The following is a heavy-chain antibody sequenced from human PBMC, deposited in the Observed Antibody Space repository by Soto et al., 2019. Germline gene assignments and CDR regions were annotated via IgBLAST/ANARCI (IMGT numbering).Heavy chain of an antibody. J-gene: IGHJ3*01. CDR3: ARGVSNSVVSSTGPSAYDL. Sequence: QVQLVQSGAVVKKPGSSVEVSCKASGGTFNGYGISWVRQAPGQGLEWMGGTVPVFDTSKYAPRFQGRVTITADKSASTAYMELSSVRSEDTAIYFCARGVSNSVVSSTGPSAYDLWGQGTLVIVSS. CDR2: TVPVFDTS. V-gene: IGHV1-69*06. D-gene: IGHD2-15*01. CDR1: GGTFNGYG.